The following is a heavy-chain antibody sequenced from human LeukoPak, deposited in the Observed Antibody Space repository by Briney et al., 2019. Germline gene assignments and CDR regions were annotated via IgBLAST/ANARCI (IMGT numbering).Heavy chain of an antibody. CDR3: VRWANGLDI. CDR1: GFRFSDFG. D-gene: IGHD6-13*01. CDR2: IRYDGSNK. Sequence: PGGSLRLSCAASGFRFSDFGIHWARQAPGKGLEWVAFIRYDGSNKYYADTVEGRFTISRDNSKSTLSLQMNSLRVEDTAVYYCVRWANGLDIWGQGTTVTVSS. V-gene: IGHV3-30*02. J-gene: IGHJ6*02.